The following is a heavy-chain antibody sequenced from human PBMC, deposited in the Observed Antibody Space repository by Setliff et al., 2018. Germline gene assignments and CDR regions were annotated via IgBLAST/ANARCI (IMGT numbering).Heavy chain of an antibody. V-gene: IGHV4-39*07. D-gene: IGHD3-10*01. CDR2: MYHSGSV. J-gene: IGHJ4*02. CDR3: ARVDWGDFAYGLRYFDY. Sequence: SETLSLTCTVSGGSTSSSSYYWGWIRQPPGKGLEWIGNMYHSGSVYYNPSLKSRVTISVDTSKNQFSLKVTSVTAADTAVYYCARVDWGDFAYGLRYFDYWGLGTLVTVSS. CDR1: GGSTSSSSYY.